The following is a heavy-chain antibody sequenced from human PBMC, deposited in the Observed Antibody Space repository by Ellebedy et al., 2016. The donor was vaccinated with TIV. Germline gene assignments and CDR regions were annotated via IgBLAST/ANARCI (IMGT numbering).Heavy chain of an antibody. J-gene: IGHJ4*02. CDR3: AKVGPVTIFGVVRGYFDY. D-gene: IGHD3-3*01. Sequence: GESLKISXAASRFTFSSYAMSWVRQAPGKGLEWVSAIHGGGGSTYYADSVKGRFTISRDNSKNTLYLQMNSLRAEDTAIYYCAKVGPVTIFGVVRGYFDYWGQGTLVTVSS. V-gene: IGHV3-23*01. CDR1: RFTFSSYA. CDR2: IHGGGGST.